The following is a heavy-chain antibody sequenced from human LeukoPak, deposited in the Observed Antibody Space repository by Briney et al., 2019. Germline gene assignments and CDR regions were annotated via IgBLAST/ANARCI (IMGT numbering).Heavy chain of an antibody. CDR1: GGSISAYY. D-gene: IGHD1-26*01. CDR2: IYYSGST. CDR3: ARGANSEALCYFDL. V-gene: IGHV4-59*01. Sequence: SETLSLTCTVSGGSISAYYWSWIRQPPGKGLEWIGHIYYSGSTNYNPSLKTRVTISVDTSKNQFSLKLSSVTAADTGVYYCARGANSEALCYFDLWGRGTLVTVSS. J-gene: IGHJ2*01.